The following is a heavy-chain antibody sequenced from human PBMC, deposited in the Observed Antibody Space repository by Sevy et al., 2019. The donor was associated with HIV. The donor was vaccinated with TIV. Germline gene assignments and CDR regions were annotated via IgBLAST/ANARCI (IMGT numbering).Heavy chain of an antibody. Sequence: SETLSLTCAVSGGSISSGGYSWSWIRQPPGKGLEWIGYIYHSGSTYYNPSLKSRVTISVDRSKNQFSLKLSFVTAAETAVYYWARGNVPGDYYYYMDAGEKGPPVTVPS. CDR2: IYHSGST. CDR1: GGSISSGGYS. J-gene: IGHJ6*03. D-gene: IGHD3-10*02. V-gene: IGHV4-30-2*01. CDR3: ARGNVPGDYYYYMDA.